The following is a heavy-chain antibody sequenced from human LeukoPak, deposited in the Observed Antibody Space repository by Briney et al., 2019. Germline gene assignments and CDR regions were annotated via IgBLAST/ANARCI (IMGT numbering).Heavy chain of an antibody. J-gene: IGHJ3*02. CDR1: GFTFSTYA. CDR3: AKGGIVGALGAVDI. Sequence: GGSLRLSCAASGFTFSTYAMTWVRQAPGKGLEWVTAISGSGGSTYYADSVKGRFTISRDNSKNTLYLQMNSLRAEDTAVYYCAKGGIVGALGAVDIWGQGTMVTVSP. D-gene: IGHD1-26*01. V-gene: IGHV3-23*01. CDR2: ISGSGGST.